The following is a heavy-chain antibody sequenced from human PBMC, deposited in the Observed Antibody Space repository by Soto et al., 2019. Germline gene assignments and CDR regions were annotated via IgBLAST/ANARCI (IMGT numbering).Heavy chain of an antibody. Sequence: ASVKVSCKASGYTFTSYDINWVRQATGQGVEWMGWMNPNSGNTGYAQKFQGRVTMTRNTSISTAYMELSSLRSEDTAVYYCARGIIEVGTDFDYWGQGTLVTVSS. D-gene: IGHD2-21*01. CDR1: GYTFTSYD. CDR3: ARGIIEVGTDFDY. J-gene: IGHJ4*02. V-gene: IGHV1-8*01. CDR2: MNPNSGNT.